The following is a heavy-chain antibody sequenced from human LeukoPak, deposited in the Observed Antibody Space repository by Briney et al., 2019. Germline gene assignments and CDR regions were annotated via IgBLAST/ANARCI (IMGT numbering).Heavy chain of an antibody. CDR2: IYYTGSA. CDR3: VRSKRGTYGWFDP. J-gene: IGHJ5*02. D-gene: IGHD4-17*01. Sequence: SETLSLTCTVSGGSISSYYWSWIRQPPGKGLEWIGYIYYTGSANYSPSLKSRVTISIDTSKTQFSLKVSSVTAADTAIYYCVRSKRGTYGWFDPWGQGTLVTIFS. V-gene: IGHV4-59*01. CDR1: GGSISSYY.